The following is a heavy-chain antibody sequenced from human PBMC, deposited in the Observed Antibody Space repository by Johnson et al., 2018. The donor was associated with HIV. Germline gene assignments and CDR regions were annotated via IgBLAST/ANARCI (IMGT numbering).Heavy chain of an antibody. CDR3: ARGPPWQWERRGNAVDI. Sequence: QVQLVESGGGLVKPGGSLRLSCAASGFTFSDYYMGWIRQTPGKGLEWVAIISYDGSYKFYADSVKGRFTISRDNSKNTLYLQMNSLRAGDTAVYYCARGPPWQWERRGNAVDIWGQGTMVTVAS. CDR1: GFTFSDYY. D-gene: IGHD1-26*01. J-gene: IGHJ3*02. CDR2: ISYDGSYK. V-gene: IGHV3-30*14.